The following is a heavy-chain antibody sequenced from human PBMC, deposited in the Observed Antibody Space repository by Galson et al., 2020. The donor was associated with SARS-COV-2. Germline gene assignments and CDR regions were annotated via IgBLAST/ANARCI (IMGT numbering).Heavy chain of an antibody. CDR2: MNPNSGNT. Sequence: ASVKVSCKASGYTFTSYDINWVRQATGQGLEWMGWMNPNSGNTGYAQKFQGRVTMTRNTSISTAYMELSSLRSEDTAVYYCARGPTYYDFWSGYALNYYGMDVWGQGTTVTVSS. CDR3: ARGPTYYDFWSGYALNYYGMDV. J-gene: IGHJ6*02. V-gene: IGHV1-8*02. D-gene: IGHD3-3*01. CDR1: GYTFTSYD.